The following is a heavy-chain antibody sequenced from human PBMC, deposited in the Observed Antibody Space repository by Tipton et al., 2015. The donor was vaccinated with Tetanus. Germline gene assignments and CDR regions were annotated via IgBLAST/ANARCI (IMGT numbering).Heavy chain of an antibody. CDR3: ARLLVADSFDI. CDR1: YGSMTSGGYS. Sequence: TLSLTCAVSYGSMTSGGYSWSWIRQPPGKGLEWIGYIYHSGTAYYNPSLKSRVTISVDRSENQFSIKLNSVTAADTALYYCARLLVADSFDIWGQGTMVTVSS. CDR2: IYHSGTA. V-gene: IGHV4-30-2*01. J-gene: IGHJ3*02. D-gene: IGHD2-8*02.